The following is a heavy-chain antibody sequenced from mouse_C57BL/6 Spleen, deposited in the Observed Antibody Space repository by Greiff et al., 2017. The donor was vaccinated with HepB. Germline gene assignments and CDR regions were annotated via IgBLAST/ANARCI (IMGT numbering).Heavy chain of an antibody. CDR2: IYPRDGST. Sequence: VQRVESGPELVKPGASVKLSCKASGYTFTSYDINWVKQRPGQGLEWIGWIYPRDGSTKYNEKFKGKATLTVDTSSSTAYMELHSLTSEDSAVYFCAYYGSSYRRYYFDYWGQGTTLTVSS. D-gene: IGHD1-1*01. CDR1: GYTFTSYD. V-gene: IGHV1-85*01. J-gene: IGHJ2*01. CDR3: AYYGSSYRRYYFDY.